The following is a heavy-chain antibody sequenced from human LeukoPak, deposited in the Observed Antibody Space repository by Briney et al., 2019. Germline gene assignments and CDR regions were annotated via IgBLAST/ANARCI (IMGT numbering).Heavy chain of an antibody. D-gene: IGHD3-22*01. J-gene: IGHJ4*02. Sequence: GGSLRLSCAASRLTFSNYGIHWVRQAPGKGLEGVAITSYDGSNKYYADSVKGRFTISRDNSKNTLYLQMNSLKPEDTAVYYCAKDLINYYDSGGPLDYWGQGTLVTVSS. V-gene: IGHV3-30*18. CDR2: TSYDGSNK. CDR1: RLTFSNYG. CDR3: AKDLINYYDSGGPLDY.